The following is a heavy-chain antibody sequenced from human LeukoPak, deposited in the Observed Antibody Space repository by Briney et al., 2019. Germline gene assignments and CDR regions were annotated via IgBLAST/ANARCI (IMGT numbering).Heavy chain of an antibody. CDR3: AKQGRGLAAAYFDF. CDR2: ISGSGGFT. CDR1: GFTFSSYG. D-gene: IGHD6-13*01. J-gene: IGHJ4*02. V-gene: IGHV3-23*01. Sequence: GGSLRLSCAASGFTFSSYGMSWVRQAPGKGLEWVSAISGSGGFTYYADSVKGWFTISRDNSKNTLYLQMNSLRAEDTAVYYCAKQGRGLAAAYFDFWGQGTLVTVSS.